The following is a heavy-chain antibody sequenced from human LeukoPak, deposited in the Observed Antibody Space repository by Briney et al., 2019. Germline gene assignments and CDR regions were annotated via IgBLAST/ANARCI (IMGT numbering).Heavy chain of an antibody. CDR2: ISIPGSI. Sequence: GGSLRLSCAASGLTFRNHAIHWVRQAPGKGLEWVSVISIPGSITYADSVKGRFTTSRDNSKNTLYLQMNSLRADDTAVYYCARDKGSSWSDAFDIWGQGTMVTVSS. CDR3: ARDKGSSWSDAFDI. J-gene: IGHJ3*02. CDR1: GLTFRNHA. V-gene: IGHV3-53*01. D-gene: IGHD6-13*01.